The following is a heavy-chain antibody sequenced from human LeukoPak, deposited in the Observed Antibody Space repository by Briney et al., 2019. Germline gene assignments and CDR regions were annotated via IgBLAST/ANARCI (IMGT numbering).Heavy chain of an antibody. D-gene: IGHD2-2*02. CDR3: AREGGVVVPAAIKYYYYYYGMDV. J-gene: IGHJ6*02. V-gene: IGHV3-21*01. CDR2: ISSSSSYI. CDR1: GFTFSSYS. Sequence: PGGSLRLSCAASGFTFSSYSMNWVRQAPGKGLEWVSSISSSSSYIYYADSVKGRFTISRDNAKNSLYLQMNSLRAEDTAVYYCAREGGVVVPAAIKYYYYYYGMDVWGQGTTVTVSS.